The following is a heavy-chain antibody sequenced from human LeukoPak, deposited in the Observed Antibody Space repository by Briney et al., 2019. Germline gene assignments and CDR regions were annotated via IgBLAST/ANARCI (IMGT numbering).Heavy chain of an antibody. CDR3: AREYDSSGYYYENWFDP. J-gene: IGHJ5*02. Sequence: GRSLRLSCAASGFTFSSYAMHWVRQAPGKGLEWVAVISYDGSNKYYADSVKGRFTISRDNSKNTLYLQMNSLRAEDTAVYYCAREYDSSGYYYENWFDPWGQGTLVTVSS. CDR1: GFTFSSYA. CDR2: ISYDGSNK. V-gene: IGHV3-30-3*01. D-gene: IGHD3-22*01.